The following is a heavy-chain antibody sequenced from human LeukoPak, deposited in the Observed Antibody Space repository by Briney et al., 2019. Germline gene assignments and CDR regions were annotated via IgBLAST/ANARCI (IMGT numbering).Heavy chain of an antibody. Sequence: SETLSLTCTVSGVSITSSSYNWGWIRQPPGKGLEWIGSIYYSGNTYYNPSLKSRVTISVDTSKNQFSLKLNSVTAADTAVYYCARDRRIAAAGNGAFDIWGQGTMVTVSS. D-gene: IGHD6-13*01. J-gene: IGHJ3*02. V-gene: IGHV4-39*02. CDR3: ARDRRIAAAGNGAFDI. CDR2: IYYSGNT. CDR1: GVSITSSSYN.